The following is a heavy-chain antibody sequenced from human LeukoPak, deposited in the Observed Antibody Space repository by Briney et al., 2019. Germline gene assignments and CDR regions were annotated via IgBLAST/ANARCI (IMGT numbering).Heavy chain of an antibody. J-gene: IGHJ5*02. D-gene: IGHD3-10*01. Sequence: ASVKVSCKASGYTFTRYYMHWVRQAPGQGLEWMGWINPNSGDTHYAQKFQGRVTVTRDTSISTAYMELNRLRSDDTAVYYCARDRDYYNSRNYRSKWFDPWGQGTLVTVSS. CDR1: GYTFTRYY. V-gene: IGHV1-2*02. CDR3: ARDRDYYNSRNYRSKWFDP. CDR2: INPNSGDT.